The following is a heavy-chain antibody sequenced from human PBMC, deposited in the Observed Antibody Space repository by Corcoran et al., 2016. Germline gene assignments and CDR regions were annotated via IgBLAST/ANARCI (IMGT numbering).Heavy chain of an antibody. CDR3: AGDYGSERQPS. J-gene: IGHJ1*01. V-gene: IGHV3-21*02. D-gene: IGHD3-10*01. CDR2: ISTSSSYI. Sequence: EVQLVESGGGLVKPGGSLRLSCAASGFTFSTYTMNWVRQAPGKGLEWVSFISTSSSYIYYADSVKGRFTISRDNAKNSLYLQMNSLRAEDTAVYYGAGDYGSERQPSWGQGTLVTVSS. CDR1: GFTFSTYT.